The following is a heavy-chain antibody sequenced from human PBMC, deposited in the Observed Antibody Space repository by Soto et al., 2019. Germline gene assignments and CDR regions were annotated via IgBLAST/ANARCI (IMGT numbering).Heavy chain of an antibody. D-gene: IGHD6-19*01. Sequence: XGSLCLSCTAAGCTLSSYAMSWVRQAPGKGLEWVSAISGSGGSTYYADSVKGRFTISRDNSKNTLYLQMNSLRAEDTAVYYCAKSEKAVADSRGYGGPIDYWGQGTLVTVSS. V-gene: IGHV3-23*01. J-gene: IGHJ4*02. CDR2: ISGSGGST. CDR1: GCTLSSYA. CDR3: AKSEKAVADSRGYGGPIDY.